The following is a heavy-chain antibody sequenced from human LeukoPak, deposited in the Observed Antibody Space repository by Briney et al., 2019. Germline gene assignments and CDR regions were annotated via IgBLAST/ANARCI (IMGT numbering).Heavy chain of an antibody. CDR2: IRYDGNNK. V-gene: IGHV3-30*02. J-gene: IGHJ4*02. CDR1: GFTLSTYG. D-gene: IGHD5/OR15-5a*01. CDR3: AKDSTWVQPEGYFEY. Sequence: AGGSLRLSCAASGFTLSTYGMHWVRQAPGKGLEWVAFIRYDGNNKYYADSVKGRFTISRDNSKNTLYLGMNSLRVEDTAVYYCAKDSTWVQPEGYFEYWGQGTLVTVSS.